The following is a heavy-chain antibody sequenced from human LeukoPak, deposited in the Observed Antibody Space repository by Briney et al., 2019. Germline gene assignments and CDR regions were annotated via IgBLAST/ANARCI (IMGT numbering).Heavy chain of an antibody. CDR2: IIPIFGTA. CDR3: ATTSDIVVVPAASDAFDI. D-gene: IGHD2-2*01. J-gene: IGHJ3*02. V-gene: IGHV1-69*13. Sequence: SVKVSCKASGGTFSSYAISWVRQAPGQGLEWMGGIIPIFGTANYAQKFQGRVTITADESTSTAYMELSSLRSGDTAVYYCATTSDIVVVPAASDAFDIWGQGTMVTVSS. CDR1: GGTFSSYA.